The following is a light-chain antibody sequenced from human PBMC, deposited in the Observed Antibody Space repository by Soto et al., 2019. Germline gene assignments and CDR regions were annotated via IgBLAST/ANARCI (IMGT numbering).Light chain of an antibody. V-gene: IGKV3-15*01. Sequence: EVVLTQSPDTLSVSRGDRATLSCRASQTVSSNLAWYQQKPGQAPRLLIYYASTRATGVPARFSGSGSGTDFTLTISSLQSEDFAVYYCQQYHKWPITFGQGARLEVK. CDR1: QTVSSN. J-gene: IGKJ5*01. CDR2: YAS. CDR3: QQYHKWPIT.